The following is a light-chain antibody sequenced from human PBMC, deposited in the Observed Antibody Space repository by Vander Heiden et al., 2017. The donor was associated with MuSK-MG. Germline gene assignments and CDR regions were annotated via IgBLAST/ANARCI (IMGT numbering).Light chain of an antibody. CDR1: QSVSSSY. V-gene: IGKV3-20*01. Sequence: EIVLTQSPGTLSLSTGERATLSCRASQSVSSSYLAWYQQKPGQAPGLLIYGASSRATGIPDRFSGSGSGTDFTLTISRLEPEDFAVYYCQQYGSSPRTFGQGTKLEIK. CDR2: GAS. J-gene: IGKJ2*01. CDR3: QQYGSSPRT.